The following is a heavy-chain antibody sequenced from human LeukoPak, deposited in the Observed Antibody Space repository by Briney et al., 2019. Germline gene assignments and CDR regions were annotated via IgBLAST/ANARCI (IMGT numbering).Heavy chain of an antibody. D-gene: IGHD6-13*01. V-gene: IGHV4-38-2*02. CDR2: IYNSGST. CDR3: ARAYSSSWYFNWFDP. J-gene: IGHJ5*02. Sequence: ASETLSLTCTVSGYSISSGYFWGWIRQPPGKGLEWIGTIYNSGSTYYNASLESRVTISVDTSKNQFSLKLSSVTAADTAVYYCARAYSSSWYFNWFDPWGQGTLVTVSS. CDR1: GYSISSGYF.